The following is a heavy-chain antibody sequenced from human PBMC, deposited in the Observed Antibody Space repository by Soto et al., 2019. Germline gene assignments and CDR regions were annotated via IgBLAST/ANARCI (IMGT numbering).Heavy chain of an antibody. CDR3: ARDELVVIPCAMIYHYGMDV. D-gene: IGHD2-2*01. J-gene: IGHJ6*02. CDR1: GFTFRSYW. CDR2: INNDGRTT. Sequence: EVQLVESGGGLVQPGGSPRLSCVVSGFTFRSYWMHWVRQVPGKGLVWVSGINNDGRTTRYADSVKGRFTISRDNAKNTLYLEMTSLGAEDTAVYHCARDELVVIPCAMIYHYGMDVWGQGTTVTVSS. V-gene: IGHV3-74*01.